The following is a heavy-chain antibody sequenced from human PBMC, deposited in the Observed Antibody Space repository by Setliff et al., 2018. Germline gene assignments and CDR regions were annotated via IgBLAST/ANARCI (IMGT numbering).Heavy chain of an antibody. Sequence: TLSLTCTVSGDSISSGYYYWTWTRQSAGKGRAWIGHFYTSGNTNYNPSLKSRVNITVDTSKNQYSLKLRSVTAADTAVYYCARGRGISMIVVVTHDAFDIWGQGTMVTVSS. V-gene: IGHV4-61*09. CDR2: FYTSGNT. J-gene: IGHJ3*02. CDR1: GDSISSGYYY. D-gene: IGHD3-22*01. CDR3: ARGRGISMIVVVTHDAFDI.